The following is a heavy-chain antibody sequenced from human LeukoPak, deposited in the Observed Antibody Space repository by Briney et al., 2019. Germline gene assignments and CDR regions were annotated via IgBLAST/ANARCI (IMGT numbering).Heavy chain of an antibody. CDR3: ARGPLTVITGLDY. D-gene: IGHD4-17*01. CDR2: IRDDGNNI. CDR1: GFSFTSYT. Sequence: PGGSLRLSCAASGFSFTSYTMHWVRQAPGKGLEWVAFIRDDGNNIHYADSVKDRFTISRDNSKNTLYLQMGSLRAEDMAVYYCARGPLTVITGLDYWGQGTLVTVSS. J-gene: IGHJ4*02. V-gene: IGHV3-30*02.